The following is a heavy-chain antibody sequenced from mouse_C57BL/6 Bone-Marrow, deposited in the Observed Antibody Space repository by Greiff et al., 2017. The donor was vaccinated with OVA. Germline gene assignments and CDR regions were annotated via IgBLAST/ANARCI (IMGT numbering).Heavy chain of an antibody. D-gene: IGHD1-2*01. Sequence: EVQLQESGEGLVKPGGSLKLSCAASGFTFSSYAMSWVRQTPEQRLEWVAYISSGGDYIYYADTVKGRFTISRDNARNTLYLQMSSLKSEDTAMYYCTRETLPAWFAYWGQGTLVTVSA. CDR2: ISSGGDYI. J-gene: IGHJ3*01. CDR3: TRETLPAWFAY. V-gene: IGHV5-9-1*02. CDR1: GFTFSSYA.